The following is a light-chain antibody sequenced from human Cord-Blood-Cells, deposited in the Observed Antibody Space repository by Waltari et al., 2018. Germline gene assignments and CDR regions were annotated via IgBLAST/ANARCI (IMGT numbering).Light chain of an antibody. Sequence: QAGLTQPPSVSKGLRQTATLTCTGNSNIVGNQGAAWLQQHQGHPPKLLSYRNNNRPSGISERLSASRSGNTASLTITGLQPEDEADYYCSAWDSSLSAWVFGGGTKLTVL. CDR1: SNIVGNQG. CDR3: SAWDSSLSAWV. V-gene: IGLV10-54*01. CDR2: RNN. J-gene: IGLJ3*02.